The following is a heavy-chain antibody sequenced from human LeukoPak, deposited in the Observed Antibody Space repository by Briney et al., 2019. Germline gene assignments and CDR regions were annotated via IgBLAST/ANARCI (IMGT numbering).Heavy chain of an antibody. D-gene: IGHD6-13*01. CDR1: GFTVSSNY. CDR3: ASDNSSSWYHAFDI. J-gene: IGHJ3*02. CDR2: IYSGGST. V-gene: IGHV3-66*01. Sequence: GGSLRLSCAASGFTVSSNYMSWVRQAPGKGLEWVSVIYSGGSTYYADSVKGRFTISRDNSKNTLYLQMNSLRAEDTAVYYCASDNSSSWYHAFDIWGQGTMVTVSS.